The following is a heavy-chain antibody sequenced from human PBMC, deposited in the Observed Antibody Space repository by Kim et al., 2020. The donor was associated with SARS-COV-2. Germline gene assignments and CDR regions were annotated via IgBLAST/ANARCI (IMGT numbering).Heavy chain of an antibody. V-gene: IGHV3-30*18. J-gene: IGHJ6*02. CDR3: AKALGATTFYYYYYGMDV. D-gene: IGHD1-26*01. CDR1: GFTFSSYG. Sequence: GGSLRLSCAASGFTFSSYGMHWVRQAPGKGLEWVAVISYDGSNKYYADSVKGRFTISRDNSKNTLYLQMNSLRAEDTAVYYCAKALGATTFYYYYYGMDVWGQGTTVTVSS. CDR2: ISYDGSNK.